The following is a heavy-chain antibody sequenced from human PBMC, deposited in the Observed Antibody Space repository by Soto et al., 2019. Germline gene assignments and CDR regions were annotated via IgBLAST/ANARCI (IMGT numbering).Heavy chain of an antibody. CDR2: ISGSGGST. V-gene: IGHV3-23*01. CDR1: GFTFSSYA. Sequence: GGSLRLSCAASGFTFSSYAMSWVRQAPGKGLEWVSAISGSGGSTYYADSVKGRFTISRDNSKNTLYLQMNSLRAEDTAVYYCATHQTIAVAGKIDYWGQGTLVTVSS. CDR3: ATHQTIAVAGKIDY. D-gene: IGHD6-19*01. J-gene: IGHJ4*02.